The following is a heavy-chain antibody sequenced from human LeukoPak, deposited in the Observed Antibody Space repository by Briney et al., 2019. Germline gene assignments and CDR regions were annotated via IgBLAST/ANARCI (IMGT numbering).Heavy chain of an antibody. CDR3: ARDPNYGSTWYVNWFDP. D-gene: IGHD6-13*01. V-gene: IGHV3-23*01. CDR1: GFTFSNYA. CDR2: ISSSGGNT. J-gene: IGHJ5*02. Sequence: PGGSLRLSCAASGFTFSNYAMSWVRQAPGKGLEWVSTISSSGGNTYCTNSVKGRFTISRDNSKNTLYLQMNSLKAEDTAIYYCARDPNYGSTWYVNWFDPWGQGTLVTVSS.